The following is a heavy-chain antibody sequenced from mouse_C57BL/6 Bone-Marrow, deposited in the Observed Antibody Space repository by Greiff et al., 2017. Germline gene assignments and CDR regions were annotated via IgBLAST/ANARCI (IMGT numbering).Heavy chain of an antibody. J-gene: IGHJ1*03. CDR2: INPGSGGT. V-gene: IGHV1-54*01. CDR1: GYAFTNYL. CDR3: ASKEYGYFDV. Sequence: QVQLKESGAELVSPGTSVKVSCKASGYAFTNYLIEWVKQRPGQGLEWIGVINPGSGGTNYNEKFKGKATLTADKSSSTAYMQLSSLTSEDSAVYFCASKEYGYFDVWGTGTTVTVSS.